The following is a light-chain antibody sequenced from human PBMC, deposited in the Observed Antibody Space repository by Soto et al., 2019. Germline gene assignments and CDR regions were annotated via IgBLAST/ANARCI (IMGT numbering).Light chain of an antibody. CDR3: QQYGSPPWT. V-gene: IGKV3-20*01. CDR1: QSVDSSF. Sequence: EIVLTQSPGTLSVSPGERATLSCRASQSVDSSFVAWFQQKTGQAPRLLIFGTSSRANGIHDRFSGSGSGTDFSLTINRLEPEDFAMYFCQQYGSPPWTFGQGTTVDIK. CDR2: GTS. J-gene: IGKJ1*01.